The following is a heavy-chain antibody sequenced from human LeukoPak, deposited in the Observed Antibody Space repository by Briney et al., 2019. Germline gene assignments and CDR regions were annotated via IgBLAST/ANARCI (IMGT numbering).Heavy chain of an antibody. CDR2: ISWNSGSI. CDR3: AKAPYSSGWYYAFDI. V-gene: IGHV3-9*01. Sequence: GGSLRLSCAASGFTFSSYAMSWVRQAPGKGLEWVSGISWNSGSIGYADSVKGRFTISRDNAKNSLYLQMNSLRAEDTALYYCAKAPYSSGWYYAFDIWGQGTMVTVSS. D-gene: IGHD6-19*01. CDR1: GFTFSSYA. J-gene: IGHJ3*02.